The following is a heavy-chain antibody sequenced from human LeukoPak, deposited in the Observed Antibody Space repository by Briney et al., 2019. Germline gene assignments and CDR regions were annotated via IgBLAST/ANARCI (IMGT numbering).Heavy chain of an antibody. CDR1: GFTFSSYA. CDR3: TSQSGSNLRRALDV. J-gene: IGHJ6*02. CDR2: FTGSGGST. Sequence: GGSLRLSCAASGFTFSSYAMSWVRQAPGKGLEWVSGFTGSGGSTYYADSVKGRFTISRDNSKNTLDLQMNSLRAEDTAVYYCTSQSGSNLRRALDVWGQGTTVIVS. V-gene: IGHV3-23*01. D-gene: IGHD4-11*01.